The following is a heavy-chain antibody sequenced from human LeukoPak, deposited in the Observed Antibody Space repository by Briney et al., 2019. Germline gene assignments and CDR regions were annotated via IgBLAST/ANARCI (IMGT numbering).Heavy chain of an antibody. D-gene: IGHD4-11*01. CDR2: ISYDGSNK. CDR1: GFTFSSYG. CDR3: AKDGSNLAYYFDY. Sequence: GGSLRLSCAASGFTFSSYGMHWVRQAPGKGLEWVAVISYDGSNKYYADSVKGRFTIPRDNSKNTLYLQMNSLRAEDTAVYYCAKDGSNLAYYFDYWGQGTLVTVSS. J-gene: IGHJ4*02. V-gene: IGHV3-30*18.